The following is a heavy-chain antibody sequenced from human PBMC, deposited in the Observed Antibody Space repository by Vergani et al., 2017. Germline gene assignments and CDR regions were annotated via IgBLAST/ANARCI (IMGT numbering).Heavy chain of an antibody. Sequence: QVQLQQWGAGLLKPSETLSLTCAVYGVSFSGYYWSWIRQPPGKGLEWIGEINHSGSTNYNPSLKSRVTISVDTSKNQFSLKLSSVTAADTAVYYCARRGGTTKYGMDVWGQGTTVTVSS. V-gene: IGHV4-34*01. CDR3: ARRGGTTKYGMDV. D-gene: IGHD1-7*01. J-gene: IGHJ6*02. CDR1: GVSFSGYY. CDR2: INHSGST.